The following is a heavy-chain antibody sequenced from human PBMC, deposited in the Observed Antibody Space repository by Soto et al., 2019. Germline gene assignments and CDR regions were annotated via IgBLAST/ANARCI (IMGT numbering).Heavy chain of an antibody. CDR1: GGSISSYY. J-gene: IGHJ3*02. Sequence: QVQLQESGPGLVKPSETLSLTCTVSGGSISSYYWSWIRQPPGKGLEWNGYIYYSGSTNYNPSLKSRVTIEVDTAKNQFSLKLSSVIAADTAVYYCARQGYCSGGSCYWGHAFDIWGQGTMVTVSS. V-gene: IGHV4-59*08. D-gene: IGHD2-15*01. CDR2: IYYSGST. CDR3: ARQGYCSGGSCYWGHAFDI.